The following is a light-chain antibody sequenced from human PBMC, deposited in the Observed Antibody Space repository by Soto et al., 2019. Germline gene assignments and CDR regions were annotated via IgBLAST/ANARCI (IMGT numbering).Light chain of an antibody. CDR3: QKYNSALT. Sequence: DIQMTQSPSSLSASVGDRVTITCRASQGISNYLAWYQQKPGKVPKLLIYAASTSQSGVPSRFSGSGSGTDFTLTISSLQPEDVATYYCQKYNSALTFGQGTRLEIK. CDR1: QGISNY. V-gene: IGKV1-27*01. CDR2: AAS. J-gene: IGKJ5*01.